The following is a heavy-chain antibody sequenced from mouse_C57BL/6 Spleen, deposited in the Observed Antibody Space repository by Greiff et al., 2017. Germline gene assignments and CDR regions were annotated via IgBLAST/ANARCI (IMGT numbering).Heavy chain of an antibody. CDR1: GYAFSSSW. V-gene: IGHV1-82*01. J-gene: IGHJ3*01. CDR2: IYPGDGDT. CDR3: AREDYGSHSY. Sequence: QVQLKESGPELVKPGASVKISCKASGYAFSSSWMNWVKQRPGKGLEWIGRIYPGDGDTNYNGKFKGKATLTADKSSSTAYMQLSSLTSEDSAVYFCAREDYGSHSYWGQGTLVTVSA. D-gene: IGHD1-1*01.